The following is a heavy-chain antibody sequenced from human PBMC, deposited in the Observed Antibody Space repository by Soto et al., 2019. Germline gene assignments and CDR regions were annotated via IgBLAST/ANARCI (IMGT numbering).Heavy chain of an antibody. D-gene: IGHD5-12*01. J-gene: IGHJ5*02. V-gene: IGHV1-46*03. CDR1: GYTFTNHY. Sequence: QVQVVQSGAEVKEPGASVKVSCTASGYTFTNHYMHWLRQAPGQGLEWMGMIIPSNGRTTYAQKFLGSXTXTXXTSTGTFYMDLTSLRFEDTAFYYCTIGLGQRGGSSWGQGPLVTVSS. CDR2: IIPSNGRT. CDR3: TIGLGQRGGSS.